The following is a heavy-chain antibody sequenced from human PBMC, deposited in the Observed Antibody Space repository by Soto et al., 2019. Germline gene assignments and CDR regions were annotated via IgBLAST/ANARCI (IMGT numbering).Heavy chain of an antibody. J-gene: IGHJ6*02. D-gene: IGHD2-15*01. Sequence: GASVKVSCKASGYTFTTYPMHWVRQAPGQRLEWMGWISGGNDNIEYSQKFQGRVTFTRDTSASTAHMELSSLRSEDTAIYYCARESCNGLNCYRDYGMDVWGQGTTVTVSS. V-gene: IGHV1-3*01. CDR3: ARESCNGLNCYRDYGMDV. CDR2: ISGGNDNI. CDR1: GYTFTTYP.